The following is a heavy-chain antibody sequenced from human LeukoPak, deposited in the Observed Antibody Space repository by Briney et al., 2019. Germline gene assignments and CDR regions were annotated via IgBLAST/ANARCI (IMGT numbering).Heavy chain of an antibody. V-gene: IGHV1-69*04. CDR3: ARGRQYYYDSSGYYFDY. CDR1: GGTFSSYA. J-gene: IGHJ4*02. CDR2: IIPILGIA. D-gene: IGHD3-22*01. Sequence: SVKVSCKASGGTFSSYAISWVRQAPGQGLEWMGRIIPILGIANYAQKFQGRVTITADKSTSTAYMELSSLRSEDTAVYYCARGRQYYYDSSGYYFDYWGQGTLATVSS.